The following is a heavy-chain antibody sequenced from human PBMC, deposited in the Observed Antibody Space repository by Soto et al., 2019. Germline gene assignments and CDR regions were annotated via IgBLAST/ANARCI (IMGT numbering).Heavy chain of an antibody. J-gene: IGHJ4*02. CDR1: GFSLYNYA. D-gene: IGHD6-19*01. CDR2: ISLSSANI. V-gene: IGHV3-48*01. CDR3: ARDDMGSSGWGPSCFDY. Sequence: PGGSLRLSCAASGFSLYNYAVDWVRQAPGQGLEWVSYISLSSANIHYADSVRGRFTVSRDNAKNSLYLQMNSLRAEDTAVYYCARDDMGSSGWGPSCFDYWGQGTQVTVSS.